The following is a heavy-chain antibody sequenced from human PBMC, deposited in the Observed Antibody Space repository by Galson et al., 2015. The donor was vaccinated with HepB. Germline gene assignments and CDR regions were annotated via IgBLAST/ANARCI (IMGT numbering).Heavy chain of an antibody. V-gene: IGHV1-46*01. CDR3: ARPRVIEDGGRIDAFDI. CDR2: INPSGGST. D-gene: IGHD4-23*01. CDR1: GSTFTSYY. J-gene: IGHJ3*02. Sequence: SVKVSCKASGSTFTSYYMHWVRQAPGQGLEWMGIINPSGGSTSYAQKFQGRVTMTRDTSTSTVYMELSSLRSEDTAVYYCARPRVIEDGGRIDAFDIWGQGTMVTVSS.